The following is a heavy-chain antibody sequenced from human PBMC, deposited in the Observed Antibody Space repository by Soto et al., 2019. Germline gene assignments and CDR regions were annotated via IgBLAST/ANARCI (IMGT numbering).Heavy chain of an antibody. CDR1: GGTFNNYA. Sequence: QVQLVQSGAEVKKSGSSVRVSCKASGGTFNNYAINWVQQAPGQGLEWMGGIIPIFGTSNYAQKFQGRVTITADESTTTAYMELSSLRSEDSAVYYCARVKAYYFSYGMDVWGQGTTVTVSS. CDR2: IIPIFGTS. V-gene: IGHV1-69*01. J-gene: IGHJ6*02. CDR3: ARVKAYYFSYGMDV.